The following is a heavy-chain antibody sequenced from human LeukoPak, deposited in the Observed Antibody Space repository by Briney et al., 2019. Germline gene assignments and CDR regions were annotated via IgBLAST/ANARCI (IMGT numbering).Heavy chain of an antibody. CDR3: ARSPHNIAVAGFDAFDI. CDR2: IGTAGDT. J-gene: IGHJ3*02. D-gene: IGHD6-19*01. Sequence: PSGGSLRLSCAASGFTFSSYDMHWVRQATGKGLEWVSAIGTAGDTYYPGSVKGRFTISRENAKNSLYLQMNSLRAGDTAVYYCARSPHNIAVAGFDAFDIWGQGTMVTVSS. CDR1: GFTFSSYD. V-gene: IGHV3-13*01.